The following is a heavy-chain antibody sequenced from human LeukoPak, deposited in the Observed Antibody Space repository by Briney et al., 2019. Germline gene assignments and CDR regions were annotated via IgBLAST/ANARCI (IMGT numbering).Heavy chain of an antibody. CDR1: GFTFSSYE. Sequence: GGSLRLSCAASGFTFSSYEMNWVRQAPGKGLEWVSYISSSGSTIYYADSVKGRFTISRDNAKNSLYLQMNSLRAEDTAVYYCARVHDYYGSGDYYMDVWGKGTTVTISS. D-gene: IGHD3-10*01. CDR3: ARVHDYYGSGDYYMDV. V-gene: IGHV3-48*03. J-gene: IGHJ6*03. CDR2: ISSSGSTI.